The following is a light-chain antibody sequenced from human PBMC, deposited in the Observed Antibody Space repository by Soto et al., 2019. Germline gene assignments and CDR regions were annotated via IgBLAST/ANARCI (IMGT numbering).Light chain of an antibody. CDR2: EVS. CDR1: SSDVGGYNY. J-gene: IGLJ2*01. CDR3: SSYTSSSTHVV. V-gene: IGLV2-14*01. Sequence: QSALTQPASVSGSPGQSITISCTGTSSDVGGYNYVSWYQQHPGTAPKLMIYEVSNRPSGVSNRFSGSTSGNTASLTIPGLQAADEADYYCSSYTSSSTHVVFGGGTKLTVL.